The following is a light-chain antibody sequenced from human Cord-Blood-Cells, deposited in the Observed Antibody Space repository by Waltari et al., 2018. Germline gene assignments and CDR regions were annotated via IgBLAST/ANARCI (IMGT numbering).Light chain of an antibody. J-gene: IGLJ3*02. CDR2: GNS. V-gene: IGLV1-40*01. CDR1: SSNIGAGYD. CDR3: QSYDSSLSGV. Sequence: QSVLTQPPSVSGATGQRGTISCTGSSSNIGAGYDVHWYQQLPGTAPKLLIYGNSNRPSGVPDRVSGSKSGTSASLAITGLQAEDEADYYCQSYDSSLSGVFGGGTKLTVL.